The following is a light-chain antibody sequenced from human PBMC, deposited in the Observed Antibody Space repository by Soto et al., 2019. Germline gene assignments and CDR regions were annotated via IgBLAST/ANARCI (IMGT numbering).Light chain of an antibody. CDR2: KAS. J-gene: IGKJ2*01. CDR3: QQYDRYST. Sequence: DIQVTQSPSTLSASVGDRVTITCRASQSISSWLAWYQQKPGKPPKLLIYKASTLKSGVPSRFSGSGSGTEVALTRGGLQADDFASYYCQQYDRYSTFGQGTKLEIK. CDR1: QSISSW. V-gene: IGKV1-5*03.